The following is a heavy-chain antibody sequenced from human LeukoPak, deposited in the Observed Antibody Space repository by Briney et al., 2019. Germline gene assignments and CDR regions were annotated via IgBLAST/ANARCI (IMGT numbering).Heavy chain of an antibody. J-gene: IGHJ3*02. CDR2: IKQDGSEK. V-gene: IGHV3-7*01. Sequence: PGGSLRLSCAASGFTFSSYSMNWVRQAPGKGLEWVANIKQDGSEKYYVDSVKGRFTISRDNAKNSLYLQMNSLRAEDTAVYYCARDLCGGDXXYELPPXAXDIWGQGXMVT. D-gene: IGHD2-21*01. CDR3: ARDLCGGDXXYELPPXAXDI. CDR1: GFTFSSYS.